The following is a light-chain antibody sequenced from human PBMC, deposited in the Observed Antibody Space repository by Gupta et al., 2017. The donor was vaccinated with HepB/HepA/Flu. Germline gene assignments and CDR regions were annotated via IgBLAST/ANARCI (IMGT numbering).Light chain of an antibody. CDR2: DAS. J-gene: IGKJ5*01. CDR1: QSVGSY. V-gene: IGKV3-11*01. CDR3: QQRSPIT. Sequence: EIVLTQSPATLSLSPGERATLSCRASQSVGSYLAWYQHKPGQAPRLLIYDASNRATGIPARFSGSGSGTDVTLTISSLEPEDFAVYYCQQRSPITFGQGTRLEIE.